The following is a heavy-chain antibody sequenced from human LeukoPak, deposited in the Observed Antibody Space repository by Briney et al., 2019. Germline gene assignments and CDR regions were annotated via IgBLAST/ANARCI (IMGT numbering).Heavy chain of an antibody. D-gene: IGHD4-11*01. V-gene: IGHV4-59*01. CDR2: IYYSGST. CDR1: GGSISSYY. Sequence: SETLSLTCTVSGGSISSYYWNWIRQPPGKGLEWIGHIYYSGSTNYNPSLKSRVTISVDTSKNQFSLKLSSVTAADTAVYYCARDHDSNYAFRFDPWGQGTLVTVSS. CDR3: ARDHDSNYAFRFDP. J-gene: IGHJ5*02.